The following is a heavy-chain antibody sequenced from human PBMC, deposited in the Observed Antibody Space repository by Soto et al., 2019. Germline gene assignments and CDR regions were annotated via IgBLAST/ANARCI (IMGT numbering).Heavy chain of an antibody. CDR3: ARRNVESPMGHFHY. V-gene: IGHV4-30-4*01. J-gene: IGHJ4*02. D-gene: IGHD5-18*01. CDR1: GGSISSGDYY. CDR2: IYYSGNT. Sequence: QVQLQESGPGLVRPSQTLSLTCTVSGGSISSGDYYWSWMRQPPGKGLGWIGYIYYSGNTYYNPSLKSRINISVDTSKNQFSLKLSSVTAADTAVYYCARRNVESPMGHFHYWGQGTLVTVSS.